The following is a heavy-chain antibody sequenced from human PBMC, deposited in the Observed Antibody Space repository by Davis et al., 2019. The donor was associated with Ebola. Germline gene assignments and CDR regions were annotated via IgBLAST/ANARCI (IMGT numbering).Heavy chain of an antibody. V-gene: IGHV3-48*02. D-gene: IGHD2-8*01. CDR1: GFTFSSYT. J-gene: IGHJ4*02. CDR3: TIHNGEWLQLDH. Sequence: PGGSLRLSCAASGFTFSSYTMNWVRQAPGKGLAWLSYISSSGTTIYYADSLRGRFTISRDNAKNSLYLQMNSLRDEDTAVYYCTIHNGEWLQLDHWGQGTLVTVSS. CDR2: ISSSGTTI.